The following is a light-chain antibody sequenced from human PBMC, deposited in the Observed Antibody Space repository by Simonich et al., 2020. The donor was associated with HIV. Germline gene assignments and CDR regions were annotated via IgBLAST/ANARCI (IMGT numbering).Light chain of an antibody. J-gene: IGKJ1*01. CDR3: QQYYSTPRT. Sequence: DIVMTQSPDYLAVSLGERATINCKSSQSVLYSSNNKNNLAWYQQKPGQPPKLRIYWASTRESGVPDRFSGGGSGTEFTLTISSLQAEDVAVYYCQQYYSTPRTFGQGTKVEIK. CDR2: WAS. CDR1: QSVLYSSNNKNN. V-gene: IGKV4-1*01.